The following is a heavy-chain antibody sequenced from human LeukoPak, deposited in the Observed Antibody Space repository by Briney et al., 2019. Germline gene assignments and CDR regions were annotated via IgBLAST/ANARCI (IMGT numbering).Heavy chain of an antibody. CDR3: ARALVGTTGRFDY. J-gene: IGHJ4*02. CDR1: GYSISSNNY. D-gene: IGHD1-26*01. CDR2: IYHSGSI. Sequence: SETLSLTCTVSGYSISSNNYWGWIRQPPGKGLEWIGNIYHSGSISYNPTLKSRVTISVDTSKNQFSLKLTSVTAADTAVHFCARALVGTTGRFDYWGQGTLVTVSS. V-gene: IGHV4-38-2*02.